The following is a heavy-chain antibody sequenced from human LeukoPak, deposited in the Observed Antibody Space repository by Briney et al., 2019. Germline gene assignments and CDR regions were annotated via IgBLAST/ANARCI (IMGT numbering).Heavy chain of an antibody. D-gene: IGHD2-21*01. CDR2: IRYDGSNK. V-gene: IGHV3-30*02. Sequence: GGSLRLSCAASGFTFSSYGMHWVRQAPGKGLEWVAFIRYDGSNKYYADSVKGRFTISRDNSKNTLYLQMNSLRAEDTAVYYCARRFGVHIVVVRGAFDIWGQGTMVTVSS. J-gene: IGHJ3*02. CDR1: GFTFSSYG. CDR3: ARRFGVHIVVVRGAFDI.